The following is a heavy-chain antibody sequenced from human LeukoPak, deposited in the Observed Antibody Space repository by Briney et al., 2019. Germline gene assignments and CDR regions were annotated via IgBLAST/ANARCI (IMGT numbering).Heavy chain of an antibody. Sequence: AGSLRLSCAASAFTFSSYAMSWVRQAPGKGLEWVSAISGSGGSTYYADSVKGRFTISRDNSKNTLYLQMNSLRAEDTAVYYCAKDWGMTTVTTFDYWGQGTLVTVSS. D-gene: IGHD4-17*01. CDR1: AFTFSSYA. V-gene: IGHV3-23*01. CDR2: ISGSGGST. J-gene: IGHJ4*02. CDR3: AKDWGMTTVTTFDY.